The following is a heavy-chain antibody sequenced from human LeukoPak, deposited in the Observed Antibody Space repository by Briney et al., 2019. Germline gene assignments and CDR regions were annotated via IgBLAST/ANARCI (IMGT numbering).Heavy chain of an antibody. CDR3: ARYNSRDYYYGMDV. D-gene: IGHD1-20*01. V-gene: IGHV4-39*01. Sequence: SETLSLTCTVSGDSISSSTYYWGWIRQPPGKGLEWIGSINYSGTTYYKPSLKSRVTISVDTSKNQFSLKLSSVSAADTAVYYCARYNSRDYYYGMDVWGQGTTVTVSS. J-gene: IGHJ6*02. CDR2: INYSGTT. CDR1: GDSISSSTYY.